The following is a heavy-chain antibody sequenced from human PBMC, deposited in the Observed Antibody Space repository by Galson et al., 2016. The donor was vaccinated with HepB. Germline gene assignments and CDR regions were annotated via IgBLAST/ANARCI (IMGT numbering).Heavy chain of an antibody. V-gene: IGHV3-48*01. J-gene: IGHJ3*02. CDR1: GFTFSGYK. CDR3: ARGLRLGDLSSPRERDAFDM. D-gene: IGHD3-16*02. Sequence: SLRLSCAASGFTFSGYKMNWVRQAPGKALEWVSYISTTSSAIYYADSVKGRFTISRDNSKNTLYLQMNSLRAEDTAVYYCARGLRLGDLSSPRERDAFDMWGQGTMVTVSS. CDR2: ISTTSSAI.